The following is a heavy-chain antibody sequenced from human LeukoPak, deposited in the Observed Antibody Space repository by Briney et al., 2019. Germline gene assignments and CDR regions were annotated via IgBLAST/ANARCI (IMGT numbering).Heavy chain of an antibody. J-gene: IGHJ4*02. CDR2: INNDGRST. D-gene: IGHD3-10*01. CDR3: ARGNHYGSDY. CDR1: GFTFSSYW. Sequence: GGSLRLSGAAASGFTFSSYWMHWVRQAPGKGLVWVPGINNDGRSTGNADCVKGRFTISRDNAKNTLYLQMNSLRAEDTAVYYCARGNHYGSDYWGQGTLVTVSS. V-gene: IGHV3-74*01.